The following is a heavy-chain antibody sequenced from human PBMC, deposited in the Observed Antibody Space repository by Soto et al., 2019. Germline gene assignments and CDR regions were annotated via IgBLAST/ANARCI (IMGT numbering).Heavy chain of an antibody. CDR3: ARRRVVVVTATLDY. Sequence: SETLSVTGPVHVGSVSGYYCSWMRQPPGKGLEWIGEINHIGSTNYNPSLKSRVTISVDTSKNQFSLKLSSVTAADTAVYYCARRRVVVVTATLDYWGQVTLVTVSS. V-gene: IGHV4-34*01. J-gene: IGHJ4*02. CDR2: INHIGST. D-gene: IGHD2-21*02. CDR1: VGSVSGYY.